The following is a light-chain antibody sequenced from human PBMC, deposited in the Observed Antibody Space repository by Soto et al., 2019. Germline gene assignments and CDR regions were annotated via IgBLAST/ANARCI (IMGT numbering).Light chain of an antibody. CDR1: QSISSN. Sequence: MTQSPATLSASLGDRVTITCRASQSISSNLVWYQQKPGQAPRLLIYGASTRATGIPARFSGSGSGTEFTLTITSLQSEDFAAYYCQQYDKLPWTFGQGTKLDIK. CDR3: QQYDKLPWT. V-gene: IGKV3-15*01. CDR2: GAS. J-gene: IGKJ1*01.